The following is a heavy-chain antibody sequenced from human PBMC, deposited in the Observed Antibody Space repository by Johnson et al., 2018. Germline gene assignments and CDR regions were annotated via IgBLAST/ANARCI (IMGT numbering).Heavy chain of an antibody. Sequence: QLVQSGGGLVQPGGSLRLSCAASGFTFSSYDMHWVRQATGKGLEWVSAIGTAGDTYYPGSVKGRFTISRDNAKNSLYLQMNSLRAEDTALYYCAKGGSSGYYRDYGMDVWGQGTTVTVSS. CDR1: GFTFSSYD. J-gene: IGHJ6*02. V-gene: IGHV3-13*01. D-gene: IGHD3-22*01. CDR3: AKGGSSGYYRDYGMDV. CDR2: IGTAGDT.